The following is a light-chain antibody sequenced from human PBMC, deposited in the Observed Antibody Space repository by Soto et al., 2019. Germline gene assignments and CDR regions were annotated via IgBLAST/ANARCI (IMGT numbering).Light chain of an antibody. V-gene: IGKV1-39*01. Sequence: DIQMTQSPSSLSASVGDRVTITCRASQTISNYLNWYQQKPGKAPKLLIYGASSLQSWVPSRFSGSGSGTDFTLTISSLQPEDFATYYCQQSSRTPMYTFGQGTKVEIK. J-gene: IGKJ2*01. CDR1: QTISNY. CDR3: QQSSRTPMYT. CDR2: GAS.